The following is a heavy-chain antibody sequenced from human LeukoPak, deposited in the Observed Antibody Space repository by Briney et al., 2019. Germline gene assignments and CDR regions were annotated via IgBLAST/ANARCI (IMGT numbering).Heavy chain of an antibody. CDR1: GFTFSSYS. Sequence: GGYLRLYSAASGFTFSSYSMNWVRQAPGKGLEWVSSISSSSSYIYYADSVKGRFTISRDNAKNSLYLQMNSLRAEDTAVYYCAREETGLYYFDYWGQGTLVTVSS. CDR2: ISSSSSYI. J-gene: IGHJ4*02. CDR3: AREETGLYYFDY. D-gene: IGHD3-9*01. V-gene: IGHV3-21*01.